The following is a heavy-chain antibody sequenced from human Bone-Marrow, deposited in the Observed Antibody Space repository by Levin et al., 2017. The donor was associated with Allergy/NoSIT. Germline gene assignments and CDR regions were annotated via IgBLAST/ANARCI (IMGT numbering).Heavy chain of an antibody. J-gene: IGHJ4*02. CDR3: AREDGYVFDY. CDR1: GGSISTGGFH. D-gene: IGHD5-24*01. V-gene: IGHV4-31*03. Sequence: SETLSLTCSLSGGSISTGGFHWSWVRQLPGKGLEWIGYIYYSGNTYYNPSLQSRLSISIDTSKNQFSLRLTSVTAADTAVYYCAREDGYVFDYWGQGTLVTVSS. CDR2: IYYSGNT.